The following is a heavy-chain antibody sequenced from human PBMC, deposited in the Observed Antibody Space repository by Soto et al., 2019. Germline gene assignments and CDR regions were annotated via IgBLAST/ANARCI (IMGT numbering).Heavy chain of an antibody. CDR3: ARELWFGELFLAYYYYGMDV. D-gene: IGHD3-10*01. V-gene: IGHV3-33*01. CDR2: IWYDGSNK. Sequence: QVQLVESGGGVVQPGRSLRLSCAASGFTFSSYGMHWVRQAPGKGLEWVAVIWYDGSNKYYADSVKGRFTISRDNSKNTLYLQMNSLRAEDTAVYYCARELWFGELFLAYYYYGMDVWGQGTTVTVSS. CDR1: GFTFSSYG. J-gene: IGHJ6*02.